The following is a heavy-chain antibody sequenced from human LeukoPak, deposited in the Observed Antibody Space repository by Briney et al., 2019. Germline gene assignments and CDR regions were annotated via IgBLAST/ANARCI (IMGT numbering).Heavy chain of an antibody. D-gene: IGHD5-12*01. J-gene: IGHJ3*01. CDR3: ARSEGYTLAFDV. CDR1: GYSISSGYY. V-gene: IGHV4-38-2*01. Sequence: SETLSLTCAVSGYSISSGYYWGWIRQPPGKGLEWIGSIYHSGSTYYNPSLKSRGTISVDTSKNQFSLKLSSVAAADTAVYYCARSEGYTLAFDVWGQGTMVTVSS. CDR2: IYHSGST.